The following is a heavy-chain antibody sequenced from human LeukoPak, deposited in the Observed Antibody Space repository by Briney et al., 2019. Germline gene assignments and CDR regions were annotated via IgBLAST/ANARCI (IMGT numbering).Heavy chain of an antibody. Sequence: SGGSLRLSCAASGFTFSSYSMNWVRQAPGKGLEWVSYISSSSSTVYYADSVEGRFAISRDNSKNTLYLQMNSLRAEDTAVYYCAKVSSGSYFDAWGQGTLVTVSS. CDR2: ISSSSSTV. J-gene: IGHJ5*02. D-gene: IGHD1-26*01. CDR3: AKVSSGSYFDA. CDR1: GFTFSSYS. V-gene: IGHV3-48*01.